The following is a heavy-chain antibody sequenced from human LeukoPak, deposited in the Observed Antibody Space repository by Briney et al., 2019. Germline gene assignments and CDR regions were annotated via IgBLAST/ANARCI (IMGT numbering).Heavy chain of an antibody. CDR2: IYYSGST. CDR3: ARGYSGYDFGEYYFDY. J-gene: IGHJ4*02. Sequence: SETLSLTCTVSGGSISSHYWSWIRQPPGKGLEWLGYIYYSGSTNYNPSLKSRVTISVDTSKNQFSLKLSSVTAADTAVYYCARGYSGYDFGEYYFDYWGQGTLVTVSS. V-gene: IGHV4-59*11. CDR1: GGSISSHY. D-gene: IGHD5-12*01.